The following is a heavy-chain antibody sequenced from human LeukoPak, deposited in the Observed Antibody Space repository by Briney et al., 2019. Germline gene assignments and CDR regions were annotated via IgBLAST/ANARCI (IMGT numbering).Heavy chain of an antibody. Sequence: ASVKVSCKASGYTFTSYGISWVRQAPGQGLEWMGWISAYNGNTNYAQKLQGRVTMTTDTSTSTAYMELRSLRSDDTAVYYCAKSGSGYTRHYFDYWGQGALVTVSS. J-gene: IGHJ4*02. CDR1: GYTFTSYG. CDR2: ISAYNGNT. CDR3: AKSGSGYTRHYFDY. V-gene: IGHV1-18*01. D-gene: IGHD3-22*01.